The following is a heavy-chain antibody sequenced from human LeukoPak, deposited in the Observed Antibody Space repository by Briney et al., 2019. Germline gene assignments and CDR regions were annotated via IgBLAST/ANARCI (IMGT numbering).Heavy chain of an antibody. CDR3: ARNALASEEQWLEYFDY. CDR1: GFTFSSYS. D-gene: IGHD6-19*01. CDR2: ISSSSSTI. Sequence: PGGSLRLSCAASGFTFSSYSMNWVRQAPGKGLEWVSYISSSSSTIYYADSVRGRFTISRDNAKNSLYLQMNSLRAEDTAVYYCARNALASEEQWLEYFDYWGQGTLVTVSS. J-gene: IGHJ4*02. V-gene: IGHV3-48*01.